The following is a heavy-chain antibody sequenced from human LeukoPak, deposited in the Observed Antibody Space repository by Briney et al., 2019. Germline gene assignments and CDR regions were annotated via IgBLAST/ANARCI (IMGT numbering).Heavy chain of an antibody. D-gene: IGHD6-19*01. CDR2: ISACNGNT. J-gene: IGHJ3*02. CDR1: GYTFTSYG. CDR3: ARIAVAPQDAFDI. Sequence: ASVKVSCKASGYTFTSYGISWVRQAPGQGLEWMGWISACNGNTNYAQKLQGRVTMTTDTSTSIAYMELRSLRSDDTAVYYCARIAVAPQDAFDIWGQGTMVTVSS. V-gene: IGHV1-18*01.